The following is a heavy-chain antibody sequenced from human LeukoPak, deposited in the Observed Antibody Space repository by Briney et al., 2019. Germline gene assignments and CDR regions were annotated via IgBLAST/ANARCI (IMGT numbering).Heavy chain of an antibody. Sequence: ASVKVSCKASGYTFTGYYMHWVRQAPGQGLEWMGWINPNSGGTKYAQNFQGRVTMTRDTSISTAYMDLSSLRSDDTAVYYCATGPYDFWSGYFDYWGQGTLVTVSS. CDR2: INPNSGGT. CDR3: ATGPYDFWSGYFDY. V-gene: IGHV1-2*02. J-gene: IGHJ4*02. CDR1: GYTFTGYY. D-gene: IGHD3-3*01.